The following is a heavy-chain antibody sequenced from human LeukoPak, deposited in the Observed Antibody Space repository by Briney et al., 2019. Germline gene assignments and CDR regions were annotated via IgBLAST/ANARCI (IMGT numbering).Heavy chain of an antibody. D-gene: IGHD3-22*01. J-gene: IGHJ4*02. CDR1: GITLSNYG. Sequence: GGSLRPSCAVSGITLSNYGMSWVRQAPGKGLEWVAGISDSGGRTNYADSVKGRFTISRDNPKNTLYLQMNSLRAEDTAVYFCAKRGVVIRVILVGFHKEAYYFDSWGQGALVTVPS. V-gene: IGHV3-23*01. CDR3: AKRGVVIRVILVGFHKEAYYFDS. CDR2: ISDSGGRT.